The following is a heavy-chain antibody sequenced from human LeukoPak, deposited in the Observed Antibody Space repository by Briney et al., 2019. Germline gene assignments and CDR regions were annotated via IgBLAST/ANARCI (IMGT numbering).Heavy chain of an antibody. CDR2: IIHSGST. CDR1: GGSFDGYY. CDR3: ARGLASGYPPIPFDY. D-gene: IGHD3-3*01. Sequence: SETLSLTCAVFGGSFDGYYWSWIRQPPGKGLEWIGEIIHSGSTNYNPSLKSRVTISIDTSKMQFPLNLSSVTAADTAIYYCARGLASGYPPIPFDYWGQGNLVTVSS. J-gene: IGHJ4*02. V-gene: IGHV4-34*12.